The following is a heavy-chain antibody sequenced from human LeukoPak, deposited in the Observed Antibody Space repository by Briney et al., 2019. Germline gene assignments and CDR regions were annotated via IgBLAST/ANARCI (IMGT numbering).Heavy chain of an antibody. CDR1: GYTFTSYG. V-gene: IGHV1-18*01. J-gene: IGHJ4*02. D-gene: IGHD3-3*01. Sequence: ASVTVSCTASGYTFTSYGISWVRQAPGQGLEWMGWISAYNGNTNYAQEVQGRVSMTTDTSTSTAYLELRSLRSDDTAVYYCARGRKYDFWSGYKGLDYWGQGTLVTVSS. CDR3: ARGRKYDFWSGYKGLDY. CDR2: ISAYNGNT.